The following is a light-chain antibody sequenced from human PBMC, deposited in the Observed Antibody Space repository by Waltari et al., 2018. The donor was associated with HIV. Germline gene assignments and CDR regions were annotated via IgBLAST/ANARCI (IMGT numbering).Light chain of an antibody. V-gene: IGKV3-20*01. CDR2: GAW. CDR3: QQYGDTSVT. J-gene: IGKJ1*01. CDR1: QTVTTDY. Sequence: EVVLMQSPGTLSLSPGERATLSCRASQTVTTDYFAWYQHKSGQTPRLLIYGAWKRATDIPDRFIGSGSGTDFTLTITRLEPEDLATYYCQQYGDTSVTFGQGTKVEL.